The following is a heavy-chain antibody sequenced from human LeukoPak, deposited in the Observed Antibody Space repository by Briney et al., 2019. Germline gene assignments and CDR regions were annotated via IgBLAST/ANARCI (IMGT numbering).Heavy chain of an antibody. CDR2: IYHSGNT. J-gene: IGHJ5*02. CDR3: AREPPGYFGLQSWFDP. Sequence: PSETLSLTCTVSGYSISSGYYWGWIRQPPGKGLEWIANIYHSGNTYYNPSLKSRVTISVDTSRNQFSLKLNSVTAADTAVYYCAREPPGYFGLQSWFDPWGQGTLVTVSS. CDR1: GYSISSGYY. D-gene: IGHD3-9*01. V-gene: IGHV4-38-2*02.